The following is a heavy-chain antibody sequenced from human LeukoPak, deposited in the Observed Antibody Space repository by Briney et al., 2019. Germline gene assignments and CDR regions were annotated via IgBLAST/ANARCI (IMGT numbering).Heavy chain of an antibody. CDR1: GFTFSNYW. V-gene: IGHV4-39*07. CDR3: ATPRSTYSSGWYQFDY. CDR2: IYYSGST. D-gene: IGHD6-19*01. J-gene: IGHJ4*02. Sequence: PGGSLRLSCAASGFTFSNYWMTWVRQPPGKGLEWIGSIYYSGSTYYNPSLKSRVTISVDTSRNQFSLNLSSVTAADTAVYYCATPRSTYSSGWYQFDYWGQGTLVTVSS.